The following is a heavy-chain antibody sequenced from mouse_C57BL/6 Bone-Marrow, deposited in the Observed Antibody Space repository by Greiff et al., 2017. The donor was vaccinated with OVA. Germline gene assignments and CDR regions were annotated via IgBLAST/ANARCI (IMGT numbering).Heavy chain of an antibody. V-gene: IGHV1-15*01. CDR1: GYTFTDYD. CDR3: TRGYSNYYAMDY. Sequence: VHLVESGAELVRPGASVTLSCKASGYTFTDYDMHWVKQTPVHGLEWIGAIDPETGGTACNQKFKGKAILTADKSSSTAYMELRSLTSEDSAVYYGTRGYSNYYAMDYWGQGTSVTVAS. J-gene: IGHJ4*01. CDR2: IDPETGGT. D-gene: IGHD2-5*01.